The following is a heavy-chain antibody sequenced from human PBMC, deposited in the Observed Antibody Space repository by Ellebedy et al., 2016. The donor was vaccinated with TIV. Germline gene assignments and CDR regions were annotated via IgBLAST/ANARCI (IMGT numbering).Heavy chain of an antibody. CDR2: IKRNTDGGAT. CDR3: TTTYYYDGSGFSRFDY. D-gene: IGHD3-22*01. Sequence: GGSLRLSXAASGFTFNNAWMSWVRQAPGKGLEWVGRIKRNTDGGATDYAAPVKGRFTISRDDSKDTMYLQMNSLKTEDTAVYFCTTTYYYDGSGFSRFDYWGQGALVTGSS. CDR1: GFTFNNAW. V-gene: IGHV3-15*01. J-gene: IGHJ4*02.